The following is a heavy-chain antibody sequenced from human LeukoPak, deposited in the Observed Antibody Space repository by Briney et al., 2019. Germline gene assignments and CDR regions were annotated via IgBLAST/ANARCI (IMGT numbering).Heavy chain of an antibody. Sequence: GESLKISCKGSGYSFTGYWIGWVRQMPGKGLEWMGIIYPGDSDTRYSPSFQGQVTISADKSISTAYLQWSSLKASDTAMYYCARQSVGYCSGGSCYYYYGMDVWGQGTLVTVSS. CDR3: ARQSVGYCSGGSCYYYYGMDV. CDR2: IYPGDSDT. V-gene: IGHV5-51*01. D-gene: IGHD2-15*01. CDR1: GYSFTGYW. J-gene: IGHJ6*02.